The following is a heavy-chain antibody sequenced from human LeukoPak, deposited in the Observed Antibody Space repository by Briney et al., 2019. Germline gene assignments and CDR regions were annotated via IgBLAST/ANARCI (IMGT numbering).Heavy chain of an antibody. Sequence: SSETLSLTCTVSGDPISTSGYYYDWIRQPPGKGLEWIGNIYYIGNTWYNLSLKSRVTMSVDTSKNQFSLRLSSVTAADTAVYYCTRHLPGATWFDPWGQGTQVTVSS. CDR3: TRHLPGATWFDP. J-gene: IGHJ5*02. CDR1: GDPISTSGYY. CDR2: IYYIGNT. V-gene: IGHV4-39*01. D-gene: IGHD1-26*01.